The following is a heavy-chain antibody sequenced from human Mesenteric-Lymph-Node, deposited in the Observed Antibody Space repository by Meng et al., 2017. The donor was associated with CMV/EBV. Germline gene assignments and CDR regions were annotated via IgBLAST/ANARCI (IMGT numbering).Heavy chain of an antibody. V-gene: IGHV4-34*01. J-gene: IGHJ4*02. D-gene: IGHD1-14*01. CDR2: IKHTGST. Sequence: CTLYYWSVSGYYSNWSRHPPGKGLEWFDQIKHTGSTYYVPSLKDRVTISIDTPNTQFSLKLNSVTASDTAVYYCARGPNNPTHDFDLWGQGTLVTVSS. CDR1: YWSVSGYY. CDR3: ARGPNNPTHDFDL.